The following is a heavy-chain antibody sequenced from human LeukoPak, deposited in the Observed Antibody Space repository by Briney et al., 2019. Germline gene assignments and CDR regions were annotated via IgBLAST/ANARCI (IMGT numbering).Heavy chain of an antibody. J-gene: IGHJ4*02. Sequence: PGGSLRLSCAASGFSFSNYAMSWVRQAPGKGLEWVSFIIYSGGSTYYADSVKGRFTISRDNSKNTLCLQMNSLRAEDTAVYYCAKSVCSGGCYEDYWGQGTLVTVSS. V-gene: IGHV3-23*01. CDR2: IIYSGGST. D-gene: IGHD6-19*01. CDR3: AKSVCSGGCYEDY. CDR1: GFSFSNYA.